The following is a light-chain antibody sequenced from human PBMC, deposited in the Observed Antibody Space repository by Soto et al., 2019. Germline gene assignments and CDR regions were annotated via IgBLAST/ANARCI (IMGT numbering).Light chain of an antibody. CDR1: SSDVGCYNL. CDR2: EVT. V-gene: IGLV2-23*02. CDR3: CSYAGSSVP. Sequence: QSALTQPASGSGSPGQSITISCTGTSSDVGCYNLVSWYPQHPGNAPKLMIYEVTNRPSGVSNRFSGSKSSNTACPTISGLQAEDEADYCCCSYAGSSVPFGTGTKLTVL. J-gene: IGLJ1*01.